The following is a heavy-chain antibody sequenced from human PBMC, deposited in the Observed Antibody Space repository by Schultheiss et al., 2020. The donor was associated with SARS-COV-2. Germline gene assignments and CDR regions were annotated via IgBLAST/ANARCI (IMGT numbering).Heavy chain of an antibody. J-gene: IGHJ4*02. Sequence: GGSLRLSCAASGFTFSSYAMSWVRQAPGKGLEWVSAISGSGGSTYYADSVKGRFTISRDNSKNTLYLQMNSLRAEDTAVYYCAKDAYYDFWSGYSGEYWGQGTLVTVSS. CDR2: ISGSGGST. D-gene: IGHD3-3*01. V-gene: IGHV3-23*01. CDR3: AKDAYYDFWSGYSGEY. CDR1: GFTFSSYA.